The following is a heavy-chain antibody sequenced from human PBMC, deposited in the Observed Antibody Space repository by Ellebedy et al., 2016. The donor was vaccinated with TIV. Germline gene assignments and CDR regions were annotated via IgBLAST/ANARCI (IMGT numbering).Heavy chain of an antibody. CDR1: SVSMKNYY. J-gene: IGHJ6*02. V-gene: IGHV4-59*08. CDR3: ARQSRFGAPYYHHAMYV. CDR2: VYYSGTT. Sequence: MPSETLSLTCTVSSVSMKNYYWSWIRQPPGKGLEWIGYVYYSGTTNYNPSLRSRVAISTDTSKNEISLKLTSVTAADTAVYFCARQSRFGAPYYHHAMYVWGQGTTVTVSS. D-gene: IGHD3-10*01.